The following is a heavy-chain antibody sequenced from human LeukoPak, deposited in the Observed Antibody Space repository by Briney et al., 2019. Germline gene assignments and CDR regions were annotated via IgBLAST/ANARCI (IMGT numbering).Heavy chain of an antibody. D-gene: IGHD4-23*01. Sequence: SGGSLRLSCAASGFTFSSYAMSWVRQAPGKGLEWIGRIYSSGSTNYNPSLKSRVSMSVDTSKNQFSLKLTSVTAADTAVYYCARGGKATVVTMWGQGILVTVSS. J-gene: IGHJ4*02. CDR3: ARGGKATVVTM. V-gene: IGHV4-59*10. CDR2: IYSSGST. CDR1: GFTFSSYA.